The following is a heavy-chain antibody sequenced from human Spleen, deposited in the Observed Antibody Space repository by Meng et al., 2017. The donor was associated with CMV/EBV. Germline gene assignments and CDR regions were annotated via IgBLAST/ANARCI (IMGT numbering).Heavy chain of an antibody. Sequence: GESLKISCAASGFTFSDAWLSWVRQAPGKGLEWVGRIKSKIDRGTTDYAAPVKDRFTISRDDSKNTLYLQMNSLKTDDTAVYYCTSRTRAHYDFWSGPDDDDFWGQGTLVTVSS. CDR1: GFTFSDAW. D-gene: IGHD3-3*01. CDR3: TSRTRAHYDFWSGPDDDDF. CDR2: IKSKIDRGTT. V-gene: IGHV3-15*01. J-gene: IGHJ4*02.